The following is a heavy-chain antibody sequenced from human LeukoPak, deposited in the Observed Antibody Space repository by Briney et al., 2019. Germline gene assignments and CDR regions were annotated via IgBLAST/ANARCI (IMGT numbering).Heavy chain of an antibody. J-gene: IGHJ6*02. CDR1: GGTFSSYT. D-gene: IGHD1-1*01. CDR2: IIPILGIA. Sequence: SVKVSCKASGGTFSSYTISWVRQAPGQGLEWMGRIIPILGIANYAQKFQGRVTITADKSTSTAYMELSSLRSEDTAVYYCARSRRPMSDYYYHYGMDVWGQGTTVTVSS. CDR3: ARSRRPMSDYYYHYGMDV. V-gene: IGHV1-69*02.